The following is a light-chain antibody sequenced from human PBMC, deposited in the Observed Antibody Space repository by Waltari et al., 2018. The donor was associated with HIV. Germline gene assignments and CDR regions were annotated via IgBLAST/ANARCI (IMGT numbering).Light chain of an antibody. CDR3: CSPAGSYILM. Sequence: QSALTQPASVSGSPGQSITISCTGASSAIGTYNLVSWYQQRPSKAPQLIIHADTRRPSGISLRFSASKSGNTASLTISGLQADDEADYYCCSPAGSYILMFGGGTKVTVL. CDR1: SSAIGTYNL. CDR2: ADT. J-gene: IGLJ3*02. V-gene: IGLV2-23*01.